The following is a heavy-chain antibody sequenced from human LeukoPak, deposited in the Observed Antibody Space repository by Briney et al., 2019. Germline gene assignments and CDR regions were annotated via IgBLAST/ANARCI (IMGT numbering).Heavy chain of an antibody. CDR1: GGSISSYY. V-gene: IGHV4-59*01. Sequence: SETLSLTCTVSGGSISSYYWSWIRQPPGKGLEWIGYIYYSGNTNYNPSLKSRVTILVDTSKNQFSLKLSSVTAADTAVYYCARGGSSVNYYGSGSYYSDYYYYYMDVWGKGTTVTVSS. D-gene: IGHD3-10*01. CDR2: IYYSGNT. CDR3: ARGGSSVNYYGSGSYYSDYYYYYMDV. J-gene: IGHJ6*03.